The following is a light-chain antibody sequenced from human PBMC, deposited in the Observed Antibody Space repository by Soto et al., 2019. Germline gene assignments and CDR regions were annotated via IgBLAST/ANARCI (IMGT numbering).Light chain of an antibody. Sequence: QSVLTQPASVSGSPGQSIIISCTGSSSDVGGYNYVSWYQQHPGKAPKLMIYEVNNRPSGVSNRFSGSKSGNTASLTISGLQAEDEADYYCSSFTSSSTQVLGGGTKVTVL. CDR1: SSDVGGYNY. V-gene: IGLV2-14*01. J-gene: IGLJ3*02. CDR2: EVN. CDR3: SSFTSSSTQV.